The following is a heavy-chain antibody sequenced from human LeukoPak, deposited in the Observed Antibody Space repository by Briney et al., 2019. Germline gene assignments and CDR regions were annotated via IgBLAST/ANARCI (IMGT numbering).Heavy chain of an antibody. CDR1: GVSINSHC. J-gene: IGHJ6*02. CDR3: ARRGIVRQLDFYYYGMDV. D-gene: IGHD6-13*01. V-gene: IGHV4-59*08. CDR2: VYYSGST. Sequence: SETLSLTCTVSGVSINSHCWSWLRQPPGKGLEWIGYVYYSGSTNYNPSLKNRLTISVDTSKSQFSLQLSSVTAADTAVYYCARRGIVRQLDFYYYGMDVWGQGTTVTVSS.